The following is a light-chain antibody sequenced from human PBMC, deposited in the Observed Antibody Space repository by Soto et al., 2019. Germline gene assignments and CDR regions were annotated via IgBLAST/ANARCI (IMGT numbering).Light chain of an antibody. CDR3: QQRSNSRT. CDR1: RSVSSY. Sequence: SQSTQSISTGKRATISFRASRSVSSYLAWYQQKPGQAPRLLIDDASNRATGIPARFSGSGAGAYFTLTSSILEPEDSAYYYGQQRSNSRTFGQGTKVDI. V-gene: IGKV3-11*01. CDR2: DAS. J-gene: IGKJ1*01.